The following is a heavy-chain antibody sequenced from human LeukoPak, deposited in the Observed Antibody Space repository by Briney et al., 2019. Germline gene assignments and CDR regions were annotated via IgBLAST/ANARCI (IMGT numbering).Heavy chain of an antibody. Sequence: PGGSLRLSCAASGFTFSDYQMSWIRQAPGKGLEWVSYISGGGSSIYYADSVKGRFTISRDNAKNSLYPQMNSLRADDTAVYYCASSIAARPWNYWGQGTLATVSS. V-gene: IGHV3-11*04. CDR1: GFTFSDYQ. CDR2: ISGGGSSI. CDR3: ASSIAARPWNY. D-gene: IGHD6-6*01. J-gene: IGHJ4*02.